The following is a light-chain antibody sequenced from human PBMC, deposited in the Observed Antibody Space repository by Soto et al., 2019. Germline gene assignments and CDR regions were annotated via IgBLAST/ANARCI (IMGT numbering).Light chain of an antibody. J-gene: IGKJ1*01. Sequence: EIVLTQSPGTLSLSPGERATLSCRASQSINSDVAWYQQKPGQAPRLLIYDASNRATGIPARFSGSGSGTDFTLTISSLEPEDFAVYYCQQRSNWPRTFGQGTKVDIK. CDR2: DAS. V-gene: IGKV3-11*01. CDR1: QSINSD. CDR3: QQRSNWPRT.